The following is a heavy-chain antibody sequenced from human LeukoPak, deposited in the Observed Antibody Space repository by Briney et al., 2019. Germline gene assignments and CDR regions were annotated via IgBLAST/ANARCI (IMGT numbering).Heavy chain of an antibody. Sequence: PSETLSLTCTISGGSISSYYWGWIRQPPGKGLEWIGSIYHSGSTYYNPSLKSRVTISVDTSKNQFSLKLSSVTAADTAVYYCARVKYSSGYGWFDPWGQGTLVTVSS. D-gene: IGHD6-19*01. CDR2: IYHSGST. CDR1: GGSISSYY. V-gene: IGHV4-38-2*02. CDR3: ARVKYSSGYGWFDP. J-gene: IGHJ5*02.